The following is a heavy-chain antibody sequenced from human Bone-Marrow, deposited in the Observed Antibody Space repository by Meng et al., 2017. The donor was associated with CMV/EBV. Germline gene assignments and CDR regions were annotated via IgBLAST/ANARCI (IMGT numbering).Heavy chain of an antibody. D-gene: IGHD1-1*01. V-gene: IGHV3-21*01. CDR1: GFTFSSYS. J-gene: IGHJ6*02. CDR2: ISSSRSYI. Sequence: GGSLRLSCAASGFTFSSYSMNWVRQAPGKGLEWVSSISSSRSYIYYADSVKGRCTISRDNAKNSLYLQMNSLRAEDTAVYYCARVISLEPTPPFYYYYGMDVWGQG. CDR3: ARVISLEPTPPFYYYYGMDV.